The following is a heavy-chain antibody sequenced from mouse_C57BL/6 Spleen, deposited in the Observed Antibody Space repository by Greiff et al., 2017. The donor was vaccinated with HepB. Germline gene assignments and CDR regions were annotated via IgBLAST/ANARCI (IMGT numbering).Heavy chain of an antibody. CDR1: GYTFTSYW. D-gene: IGHD1-1*01. J-gene: IGHJ3*01. V-gene: IGHV1-50*01. CDR3: ARPLYYGSSRGFAY. CDR2: IDPSDSYT. Sequence: VQLQQPGAELVKPGASVKLSCKASGYTFTSYWMQWVKQRPGQGLEWIGEIDPSDSYTNYNQKFKGKATLTVDTSSSTAYMQLSSLTSEDSAVYYCARPLYYGSSRGFAYWGQGTLVTVSA.